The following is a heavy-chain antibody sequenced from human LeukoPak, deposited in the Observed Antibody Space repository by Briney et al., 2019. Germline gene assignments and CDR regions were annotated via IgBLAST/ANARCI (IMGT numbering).Heavy chain of an antibody. D-gene: IGHD2-21*01. CDR3: ARVLPVFFAEYFQH. CDR1: GASIRTSSHY. Sequence: SETLSLTCTVSGASIRTSSHYWGWIRQPPGKGLEWIGSIYHSGSTYYNPSLKSRVTISVDTSKNQFSLKLSSVTAADTAVYYCARVLPVFFAEYFQHWGQGTLVTVSS. J-gene: IGHJ1*01. CDR2: IYHSGST. V-gene: IGHV4-39*07.